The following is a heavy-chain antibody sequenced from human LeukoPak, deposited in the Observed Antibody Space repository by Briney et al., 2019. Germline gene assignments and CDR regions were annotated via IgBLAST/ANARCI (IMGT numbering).Heavy chain of an antibody. V-gene: IGHV3-11*01. CDR2: ISSSGSTI. CDR1: GFTFSDYY. CDR3: TTDLRERGYSGYDYYYYYYMDV. D-gene: IGHD5-12*01. J-gene: IGHJ6*03. Sequence: MPGGSLRLSCAASGFTFSDYYMSWIRQAPGKGLEWVSYISSSGSTIYYADSVKGRFTISRDNAKNSLYLQMNSLKTEDTAVYYCTTDLRERGYSGYDYYYYYYMDVWGKGTTVTVSS.